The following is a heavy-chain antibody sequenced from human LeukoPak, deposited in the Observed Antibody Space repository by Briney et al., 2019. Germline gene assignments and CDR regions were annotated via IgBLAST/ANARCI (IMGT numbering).Heavy chain of an antibody. J-gene: IGHJ3*02. CDR2: IDNRGNT. V-gene: IGHV4-59*11. CDR1: GGSISSQY. D-gene: IGHD3-3*01. CDR3: ARWGDGSGSYRGFDI. Sequence: SETLSLTCTVSGGSISSQYWTWIRQPPGKGPEWIAYIDNRGNTNYNPSLRSRVTISIDTSKNQFSLKLSSVTAADTAVYYCARWGDGSGSYRGFDIRGQGTMVTVSS.